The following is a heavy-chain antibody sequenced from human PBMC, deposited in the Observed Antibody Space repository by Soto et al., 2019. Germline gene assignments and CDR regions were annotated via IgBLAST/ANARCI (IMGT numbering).Heavy chain of an antibody. V-gene: IGHV3-33*01. CDR3: ARGRGYSDYCAFGMDV. CDR2: IWYDGSNK. J-gene: IGHJ6*02. CDR1: GFTFSSYG. D-gene: IGHD1-1*01. Sequence: QVQLVESGGGVVQPGRSLRLSCAASGFTFSSYGMHWVRQAPGKGLEWVAVIWYDGSNKYYADSVKGRFTISRDNSKNTLDQQMDSGGAADRAVYYCARGRGYSDYCAFGMDVWGQGSTV.